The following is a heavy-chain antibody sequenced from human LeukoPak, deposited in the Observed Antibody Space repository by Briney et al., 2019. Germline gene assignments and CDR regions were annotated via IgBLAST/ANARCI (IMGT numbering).Heavy chain of an antibody. D-gene: IGHD5-24*01. CDR2: ISGSGGST. J-gene: IGHJ4*02. Sequence: LAGGPLRLSCAASGFTFSSYGMSWVRQAPGKGLEWVSTISGSGGSTYYADSVKGRFTISRDNSKNTLYLQMNSLRAEDTAVYYCAREATRGEGDYWGQGTLVTVSS. CDR1: GFTFSSYG. V-gene: IGHV3-23*01. CDR3: AREATRGEGDY.